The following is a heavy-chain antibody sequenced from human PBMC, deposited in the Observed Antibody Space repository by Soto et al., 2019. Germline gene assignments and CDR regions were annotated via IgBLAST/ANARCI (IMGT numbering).Heavy chain of an antibody. Sequence: ASVKVSCKASGYTFTRYYIHWVRQAPGQGLEWMGWINPNSGGTNYAQKFQGWVTMTRDTSISTAYMELSRLRSDDTAVYYCARADVYDFWSGYPRYYFDYWGQGTLVTVSS. CDR3: ARADVYDFWSGYPRYYFDY. CDR1: GYTFTRYY. V-gene: IGHV1-2*04. CDR2: INPNSGGT. J-gene: IGHJ4*02. D-gene: IGHD3-3*01.